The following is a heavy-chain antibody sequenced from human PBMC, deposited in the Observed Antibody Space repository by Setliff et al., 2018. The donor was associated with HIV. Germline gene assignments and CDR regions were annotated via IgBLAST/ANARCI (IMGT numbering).Heavy chain of an antibody. CDR2: TSHSGKT. V-gene: IGHV4-34*01. CDR1: GGPLSGHY. CDR3: VTASSWSSRLNF. D-gene: IGHD2-2*01. Sequence: SETLSLTCAVYGGPLSGHYWSWIRQPPGQGLEWIGETSHSGKTNYNPSLKSRVTISVDTSKNQFSLKLTSVHAAETAVYYCVTASSWSSRLNFWGPGMLVTVSS. J-gene: IGHJ4*02.